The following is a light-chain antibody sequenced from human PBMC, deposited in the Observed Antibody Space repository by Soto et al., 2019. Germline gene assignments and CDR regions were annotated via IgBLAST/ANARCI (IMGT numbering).Light chain of an antibody. CDR1: SSNIGAGYD. V-gene: IGLV1-40*01. CDR2: RNN. J-gene: IGLJ1*01. Sequence: QSVRTQPPSVSGAPGHRFTISCTGSSSNIGAGYDVHWYQQLPGTAPKLLIFRNNNRPSGVPDRFSGSKSGTSASLAITGLQAEDEADYYCQSYDSSLSAYVFATGTKVTVL. CDR3: QSYDSSLSAYV.